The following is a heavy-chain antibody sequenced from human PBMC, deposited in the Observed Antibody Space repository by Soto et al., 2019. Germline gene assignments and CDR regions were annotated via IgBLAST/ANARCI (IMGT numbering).Heavy chain of an antibody. CDR2: ISWNSGSI. V-gene: IGHV3-9*01. Sequence: GGSLRLSCAASGFTFDDYAMHWVRQAPGKGLEWVSGISWNSGSIGYADSVKGRFTISRDNARNSLYLQMNSLRAEDTALYYCAKGQYSGYDWYFDYWGQGTLVTVSS. D-gene: IGHD5-12*01. CDR3: AKGQYSGYDWYFDY. CDR1: GFTFDDYA. J-gene: IGHJ4*02.